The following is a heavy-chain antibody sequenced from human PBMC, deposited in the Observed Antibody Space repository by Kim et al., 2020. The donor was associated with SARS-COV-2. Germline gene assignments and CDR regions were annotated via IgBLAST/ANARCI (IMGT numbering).Heavy chain of an antibody. D-gene: IGHD6-19*01. CDR3: ARDTGYSSGWYSRYYYYMDV. CDR2: IWYDGSNK. V-gene: IGHV3-33*01. J-gene: IGHJ6*03. CDR1: GFTFSSYC. Sequence: GGSLRLSCAASGFTFSSYCMHWVRQAPGKGLEWVAVIWYDGSNKYYGDSVKGRFTISRDNSKNTLYLQVNSLRAEDTAVYYCARDTGYSSGWYSRYYYYMDVGGKGTTATVSS.